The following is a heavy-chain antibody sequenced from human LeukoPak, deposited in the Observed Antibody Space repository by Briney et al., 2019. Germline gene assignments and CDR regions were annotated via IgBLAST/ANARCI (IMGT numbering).Heavy chain of an antibody. CDR1: GYTFTGYY. V-gene: IGHV1-2*04. D-gene: IGHD5-12*01. J-gene: IGHJ4*02. Sequence: ASVKVSCKASGYTFTGYYMHWVRQAPGQGLEWMGWINPNSGGTNYAQKFQGWVTMTRDTSISTAYMELTSLRSEDTALYFCARARGYSGYHPVDYWGQGTLVTVPS. CDR3: ARARGYSGYHPVDY. CDR2: INPNSGGT.